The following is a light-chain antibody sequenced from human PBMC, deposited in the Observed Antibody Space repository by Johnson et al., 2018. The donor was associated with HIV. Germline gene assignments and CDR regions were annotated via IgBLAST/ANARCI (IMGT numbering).Light chain of an antibody. CDR1: SSNIGSHY. CDR3: GTWDFSLSARV. Sequence: QSVLTQPPSVSAAPGQKVTISCSGSSSNIGSHYVSWYQQFPGAAPKLLIYENDKRPSGIPDRFSGSKSGTSATLGITGLQTGDEADYYCGTWDFSLSARVFGTWTKVTVL. CDR2: END. J-gene: IGLJ1*01. V-gene: IGLV1-51*01.